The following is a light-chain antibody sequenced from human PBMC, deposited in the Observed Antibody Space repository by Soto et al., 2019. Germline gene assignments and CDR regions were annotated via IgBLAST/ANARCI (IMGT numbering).Light chain of an antibody. CDR3: HVWDSASDHVV. V-gene: IGLV3-21*02. J-gene: IGLJ3*02. Sequence: SYELTQPPSVSVAPGQTATLSCGGYNIGRNSVHWYQQKPGQAPVLVVYSDSARPSGIPERFSGSNSENTATLTISRVDAGDEADYYCHVWDSASDHVVFVGATKLSVL. CDR2: SDS. CDR1: NIGRNS.